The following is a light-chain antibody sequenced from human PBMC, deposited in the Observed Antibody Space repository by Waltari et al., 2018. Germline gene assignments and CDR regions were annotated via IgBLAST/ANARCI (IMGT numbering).Light chain of an antibody. CDR2: WAS. Sequence: DIVMTQSPDSLAVSLGERATINRKSHQSVLYRSSNRNYLAWYQQKSGQPPKLLIYWASTRESGVPDRFSGSGSGTDFTLTISSLQAEDVAVYYCQQYYDTPQTFGQGTKVEIK. V-gene: IGKV4-1*01. CDR3: QQYYDTPQT. J-gene: IGKJ1*01. CDR1: QSVLYRSSNRNY.